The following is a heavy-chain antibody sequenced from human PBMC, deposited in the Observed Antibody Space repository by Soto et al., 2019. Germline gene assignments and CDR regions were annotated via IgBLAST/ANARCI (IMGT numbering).Heavy chain of an antibody. J-gene: IGHJ5*02. CDR2: IYYSGST. CDR3: ARAQVLLWFGELPYGGWFDP. CDR1: GGSISSGGYY. Sequence: PSETLSLTCTVSGGSISSGGYYWSWIRQHSGKGLEWIGYIYYSGSTYYNPSLRSRVTISVDTSKNQFSLKLSSVTAADTAVYYCARAQVLLWFGELPYGGWFDPWGQGTLVTVSS. V-gene: IGHV4-31*03. D-gene: IGHD3-10*01.